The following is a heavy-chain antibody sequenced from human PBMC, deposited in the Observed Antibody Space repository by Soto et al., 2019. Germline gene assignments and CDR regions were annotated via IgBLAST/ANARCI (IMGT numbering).Heavy chain of an antibody. V-gene: IGHV3-23*01. J-gene: IGHJ5*02. CDR3: AREVGAPSGWLDP. CDR2: ISASGGLK. Sequence: EVQLSESGADLRQPGGSLRLSCAASGFTFTNYAMTWVRQTPGKGLEWVSGISASGGLKYYADSVQGRFTVSRDNSKNILYLQMDNLRDEDTALYYCAREVGAPSGWLDPWGQGTQVTVSS. D-gene: IGHD1-26*01. CDR1: GFTFTNYA.